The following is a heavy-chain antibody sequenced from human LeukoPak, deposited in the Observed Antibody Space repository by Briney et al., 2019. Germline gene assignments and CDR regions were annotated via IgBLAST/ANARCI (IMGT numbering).Heavy chain of an antibody. CDR3: ARSYSSGLELDY. CDR1: GGSISSYY. J-gene: IGHJ4*02. CDR2: IYYSGST. V-gene: IGHV4-59*01. D-gene: IGHD6-19*01. Sequence: PSETLSLTCTVSGGSISSYYWSWIRQPPGKGLEWIGYIYYSGSTNYNPSLKSRVTISVDTSKNQFSLKLSSVTAADTAVYYCARSYSSGLELDYWGQGTLVTVSS.